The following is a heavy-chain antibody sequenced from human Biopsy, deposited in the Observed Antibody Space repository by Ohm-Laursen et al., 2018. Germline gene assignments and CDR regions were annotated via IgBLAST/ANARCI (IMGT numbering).Heavy chain of an antibody. J-gene: IGHJ5*02. CDR3: ARGSPRRVSIFEASIYWFDT. CDR2: IYNTGST. V-gene: IGHV4-59*07. Sequence: PSDTLSLTCPVSGGPFSSYYWNWIRQPPGKGLEWIGYIYNTGSTIYNPSIKSRVIMSVDTSKTQFSLSLSSVTAADTAVYYCARGSPRRVSIFEASIYWFDTWGQGTLVTVSS. D-gene: IGHD6-6*01. CDR1: GGPFSSYY.